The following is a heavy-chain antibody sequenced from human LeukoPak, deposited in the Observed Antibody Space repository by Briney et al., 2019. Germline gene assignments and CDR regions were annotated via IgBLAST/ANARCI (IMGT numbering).Heavy chain of an antibody. CDR2: MNPNSGNT. Sequence: ASVKVSCKASGYTFTSYDINWVRQATGQGLEWMGWMNPNSGNTGYAQKFQGRVTMTRNTSISTAYMELSSLRSEDTAVYYCARGQDVIAAAGNLNDYWGQGTLVTVSS. J-gene: IGHJ4*02. CDR3: ARGQDVIAAAGNLNDY. CDR1: GYTFTSYD. V-gene: IGHV1-8*01. D-gene: IGHD6-13*01.